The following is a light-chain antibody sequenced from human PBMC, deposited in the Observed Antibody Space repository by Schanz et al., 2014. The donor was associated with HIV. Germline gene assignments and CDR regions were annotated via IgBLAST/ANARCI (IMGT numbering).Light chain of an antibody. J-gene: IGKJ2*01. CDR1: QSISNN. V-gene: IGKV3-15*01. CDR2: GAF. CDR3: QQYSDWPPST. Sequence: EIVMTQSPATLYVSPGEGATLSCRASQSISNNLAWYQHKPGQPPRLLIYGAFTRATGIPVRFSGRGSGTEFTLTISGLQSEDFALYYCQQYSDWPPSTFGQGTKVEIK.